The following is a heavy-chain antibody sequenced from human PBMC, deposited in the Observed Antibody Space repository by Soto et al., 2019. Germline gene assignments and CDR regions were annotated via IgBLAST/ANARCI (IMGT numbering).Heavy chain of an antibody. D-gene: IGHD2-15*01. CDR2: IHSSGST. V-gene: IGHV4-59*08. Sequence: SETLSLTCTASGGSISNYYWSWIRQPPGKGLEWIGYIHSSGSTNSNPSLKSRVTISVDTSKNQFSLKLSSVTAADTAVYYCARHNKVTSLNIEDTAVYYCMTQWPYISWGQGTPVTVSS. CDR1: GGSISNYY. J-gene: IGHJ5*02. CDR3: ARHNKVTSLNIEDTAVYYCMTQWPYIS.